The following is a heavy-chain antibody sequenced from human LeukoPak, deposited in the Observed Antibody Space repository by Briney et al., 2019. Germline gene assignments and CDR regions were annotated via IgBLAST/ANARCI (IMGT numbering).Heavy chain of an antibody. J-gene: IGHJ6*03. CDR2: ISSGGSIS. V-gene: IGHV3-11*04. Sequence: GGSLRLSCAASGFIFSDHYMSWIRQIPGKGLEWVSYISSGGSISHYADSVKGRFTISRDNAKKSLYLQMNSLRAEDTAVYYCARDTTPLDYYYYYYMDVWGKGTTVTVSS. D-gene: IGHD1-1*01. CDR3: ARDTTPLDYYYYYYMDV. CDR1: GFIFSDHY.